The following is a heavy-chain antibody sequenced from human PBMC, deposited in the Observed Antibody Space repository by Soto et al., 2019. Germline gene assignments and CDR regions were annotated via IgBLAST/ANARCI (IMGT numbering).Heavy chain of an antibody. CDR2: ISSDDNT. D-gene: IGHD3-3*01. J-gene: IGHJ1*01. CDR1: GFIVNNIF. V-gene: IGHV3-66*01. CDR3: PRDILGGSYDFSH. Sequence: EVQLMESGGGLVQPGGSLRLSCAASGFIVNNIFMTWVRQAPGKGLEWLSTISSDDNTYYADSVKGRFTTSRDSSKNTLYLQMNSPRAEDTAVYHCPRDILGGSYDFSHGGQGTLVTVSS.